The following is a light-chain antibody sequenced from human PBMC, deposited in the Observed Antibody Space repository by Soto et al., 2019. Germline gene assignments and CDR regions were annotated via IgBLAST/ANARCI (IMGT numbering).Light chain of an antibody. CDR1: QSDGDN. V-gene: IGKV3-15*01. Sequence: VMTQSPATLSVSPGERVTLSCRSSQSDGDNLAWFQQKPGQGPRLLIYGASTRATGIPVRFSGSGSETDFTLTTSSLRSEDSAVYLCQQYNNWPITFGQGIRLEI. CDR3: QQYNNWPIT. CDR2: GAS. J-gene: IGKJ5*01.